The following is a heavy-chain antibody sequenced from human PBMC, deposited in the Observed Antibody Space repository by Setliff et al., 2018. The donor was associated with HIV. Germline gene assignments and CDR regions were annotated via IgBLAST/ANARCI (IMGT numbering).Heavy chain of an antibody. CDR2: FYYGGST. J-gene: IGHJ4*02. CDR3: ARIDGEAADTNY. D-gene: IGHD6-13*01. V-gene: IGHV4-59*08. CDR1: GDSIGTYY. Sequence: PSETLSLTCSVSGDSIGTYYWNWIRQTPGKRLEWIGFFYYGGSTDYNPALKNRVAISVDTSRNRVSLKMTSVTAADTAVYYCARIDGEAADTNYWGQGTLVTVSS.